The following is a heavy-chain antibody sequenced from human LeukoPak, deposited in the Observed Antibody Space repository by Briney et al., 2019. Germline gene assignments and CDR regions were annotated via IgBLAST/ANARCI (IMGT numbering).Heavy chain of an antibody. CDR2: VSGSSSTI. V-gene: IGHV3-48*01. D-gene: IGHD3-3*01. CDR3: ARESFTLFGVIIT. CDR1: GFTFSTFS. J-gene: IGHJ5*02. Sequence: SGGFLRLSCAASGFTFSTFSMNWVRQAPGQGLEWISYVSGSSSTIYYADSVKGRFTISRDNAKNSLYLQMNSLRAEDTAVYYCARESFTLFGVIITWGQGTLVTVSS.